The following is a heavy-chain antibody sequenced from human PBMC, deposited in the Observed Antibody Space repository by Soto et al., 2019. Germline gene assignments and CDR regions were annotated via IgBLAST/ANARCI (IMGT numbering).Heavy chain of an antibody. V-gene: IGHV1-8*01. CDR3: ARDYDGNSGWFDP. CDR2: MNPNSGNT. Sequence: QVQLVQSGAEVKKPGASVKVSCKASGYTFTNYDINWVRQATGQGLEWLGWMNPNSGNTGYAQKFQGRVSMTRNPSISTAYMELSSLRSEVTAVYYCARDYDGNSGWFDPWGQGTLVTVSS. CDR1: GYTFTNYD. D-gene: IGHD4-17*01. J-gene: IGHJ5*02.